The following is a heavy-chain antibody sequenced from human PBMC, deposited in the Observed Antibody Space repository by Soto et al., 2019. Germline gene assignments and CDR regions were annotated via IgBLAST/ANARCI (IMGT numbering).Heavy chain of an antibody. D-gene: IGHD5-12*01. J-gene: IGHJ5*02. CDR2: INSDGSGT. Sequence: GGSLRLSCAASGFTFSSYWMHWVRQAPGKGLVWVSRINSDGSGTSYADSVKGRFTISRDNAKNTLYLQMNSLRAEDTAVYYCVKPPAEVATSFDPWGQGTLVTVSS. CDR3: VKPPAEVATSFDP. V-gene: IGHV3-74*01. CDR1: GFTFSSYW.